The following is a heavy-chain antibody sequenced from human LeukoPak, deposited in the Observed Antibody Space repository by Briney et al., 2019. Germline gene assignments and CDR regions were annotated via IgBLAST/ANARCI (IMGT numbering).Heavy chain of an antibody. D-gene: IGHD3-16*02. J-gene: IGHJ3*02. CDR1: GGSISSYY. CDR3: ASRMMTFGGVIRYDAFDI. Sequence: ASETLSLTCTVSGGSISSYYWSWLRKPPGKGLEWIGYIYDSGNTNYNPSLKSLVTISVDTSKNQFSLKLSSVTAADTAVYYCASRMMTFGGVIRYDAFDIWGQGTMVTVSS. V-gene: IGHV4-59*08. CDR2: IYDSGNT.